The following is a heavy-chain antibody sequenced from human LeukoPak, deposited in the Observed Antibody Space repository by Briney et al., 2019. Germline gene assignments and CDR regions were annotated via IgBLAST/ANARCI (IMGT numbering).Heavy chain of an antibody. J-gene: IGHJ4*02. V-gene: IGHV3-21*01. CDR2: ISSSSSYI. CDR1: GFTFSSYS. D-gene: IGHD1-1*01. Sequence: PGGSLRLSCAASGFTFSSYSMNWVRQAPGKGLEWVSSISSSSSYIYYADSVKGRFTISRDNAKISLYLQMNSLRAEDTAVYYCARGGSGSHYYFDYWGQGTLVTVSS. CDR3: ARGGSGSHYYFDY.